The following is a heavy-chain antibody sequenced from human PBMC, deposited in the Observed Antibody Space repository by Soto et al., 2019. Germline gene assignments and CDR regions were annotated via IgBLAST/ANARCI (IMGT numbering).Heavy chain of an antibody. D-gene: IGHD2-2*01. CDR1: GGSISRGGYY. V-gene: IGHV4-31*03. CDR2: IYYSGST. J-gene: IGHJ5*02. CDR3: ARVPDR. Sequence: SQTLCLPCTVSGGSISRGGYYWSWIRQHPGKGLEWIGFIYYSGSTNYNPSLKSRVSISVDTSKNQFSLKLSSVTAADTGVYDCARVPDRWRQRTLVTVSS.